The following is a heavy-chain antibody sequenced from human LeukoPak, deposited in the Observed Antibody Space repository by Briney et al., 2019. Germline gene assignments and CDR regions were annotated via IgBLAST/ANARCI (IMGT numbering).Heavy chain of an antibody. J-gene: IGHJ2*01. CDR1: GFTFSSYA. CDR2: ISGSGGST. Sequence: GGSLRLSCAASGFTFSSYAMNWVRQAPGKGLEWVSAISGSGGSTYYADSVKGRFTISRDNSKNTLYLQMNSLRAEDTAGYYCATPLVYDSSGYYPTGWYFDLWGRGTLVTVSS. D-gene: IGHD3-22*01. CDR3: ATPLVYDSSGYYPTGWYFDL. V-gene: IGHV3-23*01.